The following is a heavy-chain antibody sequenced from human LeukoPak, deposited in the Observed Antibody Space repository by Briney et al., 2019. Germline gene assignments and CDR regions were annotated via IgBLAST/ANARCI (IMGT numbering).Heavy chain of an antibody. V-gene: IGHV3-23*01. CDR2: ISASGGSR. Sequence: PGGSLRLSCAACGFTFSGYAMSWVRQAPGKGLEWVSGISASGGSRDYADSVEGRFTISRDNSKNTLSLQMNSLRAEDTAAYYCAKVDSGSYFPPWGQGTLVTVSS. J-gene: IGHJ5*02. D-gene: IGHD1-26*01. CDR3: AKVDSGSYFPP. CDR1: GFTFSGYA.